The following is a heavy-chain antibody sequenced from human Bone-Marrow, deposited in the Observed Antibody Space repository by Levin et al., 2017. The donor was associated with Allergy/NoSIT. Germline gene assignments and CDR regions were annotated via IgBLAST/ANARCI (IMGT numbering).Heavy chain of an antibody. V-gene: IGHV5-51*01. D-gene: IGHD3-10*01. J-gene: IGHJ4*02. CDR2: IYPGDSDT. CDR1: GYSFTSYW. CDR3: ARHRGGSGRGGYYFDY. Sequence: PGESLKISCQGSGYSFTSYWIGWVRQMPGKGLEWMGIIYPGDSDTRYSPSFQGQVTISADKSISTAYLQWSSLKASDTAMYYCARHRGGSGRGGYYFDYWGQGTLVTVSS.